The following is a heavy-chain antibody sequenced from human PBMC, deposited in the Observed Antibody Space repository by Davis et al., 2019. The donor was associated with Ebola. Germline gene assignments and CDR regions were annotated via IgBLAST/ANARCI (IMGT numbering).Heavy chain of an antibody. CDR3: VRGSDAYKTGY. J-gene: IGHJ4*02. CDR2: ISNGGRT. V-gene: IGHV4-59*01. D-gene: IGHD5-24*01. CDR1: GGSFGSDD. Sequence: MPAETLSLTFGVSGGSFGSDDLSWIRQSPGKGLEWIAFISNGGRTIYNPSLRGRVTISIDTSKNQFSLEVRSVTAADTAFYYCVRGSDAYKTGYWGQGTLVTVSS.